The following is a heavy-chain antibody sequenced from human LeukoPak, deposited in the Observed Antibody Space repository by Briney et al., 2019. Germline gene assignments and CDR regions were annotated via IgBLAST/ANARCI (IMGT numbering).Heavy chain of an antibody. CDR2: ISAYNGNT. Sequence: GASVKVSCKASGYSFTYYGISWVRQAPGQGLEWMGWISAYNGNTKYAQRLQGRVTMTTDTSPSTAYMELRSLRSDDTAVYYCAREDLSGGIRVTGLFDYWGQGTLVTVSS. D-gene: IGHD1-1*01. J-gene: IGHJ4*02. V-gene: IGHV1-18*01. CDR1: GYSFTYYG. CDR3: AREDLSGGIRVTGLFDY.